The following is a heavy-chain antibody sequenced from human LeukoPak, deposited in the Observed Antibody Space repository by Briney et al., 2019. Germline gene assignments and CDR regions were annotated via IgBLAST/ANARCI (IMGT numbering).Heavy chain of an antibody. D-gene: IGHD3-10*01. CDR2: ISGSGGST. V-gene: IGHV3-23*01. J-gene: IGHJ4*02. CDR1: GFTFSSYA. Sequence: PGGSLRLSCAASGFTFSSYAMSWVRQAPGKGLEWVSAISGSGGSTYYADSVKGRFTISRDNSKNTLYLQMNSLRAEDTAVYYCAKDSRSALYFGYLFDYWGQGTLVTVSS. CDR3: AKDSRSALYFGYLFDY.